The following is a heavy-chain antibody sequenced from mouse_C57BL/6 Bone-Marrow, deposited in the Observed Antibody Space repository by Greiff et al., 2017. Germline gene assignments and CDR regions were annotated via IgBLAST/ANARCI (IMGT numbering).Heavy chain of an antibody. J-gene: IGHJ2*01. CDR2: FHPYNDDT. CDR1: GYTFTTYS. Sequence: VQLQQSGAELVKPGASVKMSCKASGYTFTTYSIEWMKQNHGKSLEWIGHFHPYNDDTKYNEKFKGKATLTVEKSSSTVYLKLSRLTSDDSAVYYWDKSGCGSSADYWGQGTTLTVSS. CDR3: DKSGCGSSADY. V-gene: IGHV1-47*01. D-gene: IGHD1-1*01.